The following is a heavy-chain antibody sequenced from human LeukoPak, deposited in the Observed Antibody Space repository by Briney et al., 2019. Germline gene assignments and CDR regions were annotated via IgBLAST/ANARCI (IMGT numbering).Heavy chain of an antibody. J-gene: IGHJ6*03. D-gene: IGHD2-15*01. Sequence: PGGSLRLSCAASGGTFSGSAIHWVRQSSGKGLEWGGRIRINANNYATTYGASLNGGFSISRDDSENTAYLHMNSLKTEDTAVYYCSRVQAARFSYFYMDVWGKGTTVIVSS. CDR1: GGTFSGSA. CDR3: SRVQAARFSYFYMDV. CDR2: IRINANNYAT. V-gene: IGHV3-73*01.